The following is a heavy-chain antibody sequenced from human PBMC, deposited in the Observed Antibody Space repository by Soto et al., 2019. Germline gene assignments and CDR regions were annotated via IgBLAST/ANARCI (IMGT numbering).Heavy chain of an antibody. D-gene: IGHD3-3*01. V-gene: IGHV4-59*01. J-gene: IGHJ3*01. CDR1: VGSISSYY. CDR3: ARQIGDDPFDV. CDR2: IYRTGST. Sequence: PSETLSLTCTISVGSISSYYWNWIRQSPGKGLEWIGYIYRTGSTHYNPSLNGRVAISLDTSRNRFSLKLNSVTAADTAVYFCARQIGDDPFDVWGQGTMVTV.